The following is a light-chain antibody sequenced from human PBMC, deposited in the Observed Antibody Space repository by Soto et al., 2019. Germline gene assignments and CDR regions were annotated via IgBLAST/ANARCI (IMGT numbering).Light chain of an antibody. CDR2: VGS. CDR3: QQSYIVPYT. CDR1: ENIRNY. Sequence: DIQMTQSPSSLSASVGDRVTFSCRSSENIRNYLIWYRQKPGKAPELLMYVGSTLESGVPSRFSGSGLGTDFTLTIKSLQPEDFGVYYCQQSYIVPYTFGRGTSLDI. J-gene: IGKJ2*01. V-gene: IGKV1-39*01.